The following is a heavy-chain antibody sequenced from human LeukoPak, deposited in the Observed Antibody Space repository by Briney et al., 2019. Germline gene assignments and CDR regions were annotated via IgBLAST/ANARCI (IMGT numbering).Heavy chain of an antibody. J-gene: IGHJ4*02. CDR1: GGSISSSYYY. CDR3: ARTDDYGDNPIDY. CDR2: IYYSGST. V-gene: IGHV4-30-4*08. D-gene: IGHD4-23*01. Sequence: PSETLSLTCTVSGGSISSSYYYWGWIRQPPGKGLEWIGYIYYSGSTYYNPSLKSRVTISVDTSKNQFSLKLSSVTAADTAVYYCARTDDYGDNPIDYWGQGTLVTVSS.